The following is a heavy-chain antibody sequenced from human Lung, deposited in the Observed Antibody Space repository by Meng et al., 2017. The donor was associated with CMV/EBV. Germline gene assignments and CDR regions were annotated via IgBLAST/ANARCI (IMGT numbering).Heavy chain of an antibody. CDR2: TYYRSKWYH. J-gene: IGHJ4*02. Sequence: QVLLQQSGPGLVKPSQTPSLTCAISGDIVPSNSAAWHWIRQSPSRGLEWLGRTYYRSKWYHEYAVSVKSRITISPDTPKNQFSLQLNSMTPEDTAVYYCARGINGGCGDWGQGTLVTVSS. CDR3: ARGINGGCGD. CDR1: GDIVPSNSAA. D-gene: IGHD4-23*01. V-gene: IGHV6-1*01.